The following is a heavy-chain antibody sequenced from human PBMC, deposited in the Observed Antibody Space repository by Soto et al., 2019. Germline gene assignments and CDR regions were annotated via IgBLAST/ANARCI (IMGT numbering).Heavy chain of an antibody. J-gene: IGHJ4*02. CDR1: GRSFSMYY. D-gene: IGHD3-10*02. Sequence: QVQLQQWGAGLLKPSETLSLTCAVYGRSFSMYYWSWIRQSPGKGLEWIGEIDNRGNINYSPSLKRRTTISADPPKTQFSLKVNSVTAADTAVYYCATVRRYVGVRRDFHARGFDSWGQGTLVTVSS. CDR2: IDNRGNI. V-gene: IGHV4-34*01. CDR3: ATVRRYVGVRRDFHARGFDS.